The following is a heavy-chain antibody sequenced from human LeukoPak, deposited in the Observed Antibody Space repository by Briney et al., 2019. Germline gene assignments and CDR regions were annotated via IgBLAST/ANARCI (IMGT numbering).Heavy chain of an antibody. Sequence: PGRSLRLSCAASGFTFSSYGMHWVRQAPGKGLEWVAVLWYDGSNKYYADSVKGRFTISRDNSKNTLYLQMNSLRAEDTAVYYCAKDGGVVVIGDELDYWGQGTLVTVSS. CDR3: AKDGGVVVIGDELDY. D-gene: IGHD3-22*01. CDR2: LWYDGSNK. J-gene: IGHJ4*02. CDR1: GFTFSSYG. V-gene: IGHV3-33*06.